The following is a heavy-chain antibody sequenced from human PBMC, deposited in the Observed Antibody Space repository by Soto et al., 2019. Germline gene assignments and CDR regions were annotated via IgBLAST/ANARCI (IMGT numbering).Heavy chain of an antibody. CDR1: GGSISSHY. Sequence: SATLSLTCNVSGGSISSHYWSWIRQPPGKGLEWIGYIYYTGSTNYNPSLKSRVSISVDTSNNQFSLRLRSVTAADTAVYYCARPDNYFFYMDVWGKGTTVTVSS. V-gene: IGHV4-59*08. J-gene: IGHJ6*03. CDR2: IYYTGST. CDR3: ARPDNYFFYMDV.